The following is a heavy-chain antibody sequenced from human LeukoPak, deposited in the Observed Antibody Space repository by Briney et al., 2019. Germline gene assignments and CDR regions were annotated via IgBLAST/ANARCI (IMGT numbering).Heavy chain of an antibody. D-gene: IGHD3-3*01. J-gene: IGHJ4*02. CDR2: ISYDGSNK. CDR1: GFTFSSYG. V-gene: IGHV3-30*18. Sequence: GGSLRLSCAASGFTFSSYGMHWVRQAPGKGLEWVAVISYDGSNKYYADSVKGRFTISRDNSKNTLYLQMNSLRAEDTAVYYCAKDWSLLRFLEWLPAPLEFDYWGQGTLVTVSS. CDR3: AKDWSLLRFLEWLPAPLEFDY.